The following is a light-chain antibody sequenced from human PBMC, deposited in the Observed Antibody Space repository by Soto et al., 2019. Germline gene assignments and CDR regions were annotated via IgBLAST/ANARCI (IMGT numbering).Light chain of an antibody. CDR2: DVS. J-gene: IGLJ2*01. CDR3: CSYAGSYSVV. V-gene: IGLV2-11*01. Sequence: QSVLTQPRSVSGSPGQSVTISCTGTSSDVGGYNYVSWYQQHPGKAPKLMIYDVSKRPSGVPDRFSGSKSGNTASLTISGLQAEDEADDYCCSYAGSYSVVFGGGTKLTVL. CDR1: SSDVGGYNY.